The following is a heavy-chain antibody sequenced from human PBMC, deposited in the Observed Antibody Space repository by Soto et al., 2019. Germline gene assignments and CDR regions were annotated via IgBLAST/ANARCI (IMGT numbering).Heavy chain of an antibody. Sequence: SETLSLTCTVSDGSVSSGSYYWSWIRQPPGKGLEWIGNIYYNGRTTYNPSFKNRVTISVDTSKNQFSLNMNSVTAADTAVYYCARDGGQIDKSDLWGQGALVTVSS. D-gene: IGHD2-21*01. J-gene: IGHJ4*02. V-gene: IGHV4-61*01. CDR3: ARDGGQIDKSDL. CDR2: IYYNGRT. CDR1: DGSVSSGSYY.